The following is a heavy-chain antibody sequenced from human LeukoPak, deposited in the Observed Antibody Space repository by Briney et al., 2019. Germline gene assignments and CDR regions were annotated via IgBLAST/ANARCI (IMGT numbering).Heavy chain of an antibody. CDR2: ISESSGTI. CDR1: GFSFSSYS. V-gene: IGHV3-48*04. J-gene: IGHJ3*02. CDR3: AREPTHINLLTYGSWDAFDI. D-gene: IGHD2-21*01. Sequence: PGGSLRLSCAASGFSFSSYSMNWVRQAPGKGLEWVSYISESSGTIYYADSVKGRFTISRDNAENSLFLQVNSLRAEDTAVYYCAREPTHINLLTYGSWDAFDIWGQGTMVTVSS.